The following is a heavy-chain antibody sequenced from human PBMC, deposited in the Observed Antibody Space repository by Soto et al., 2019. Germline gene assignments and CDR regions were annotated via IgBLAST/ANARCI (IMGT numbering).Heavy chain of an antibody. CDR1: GDTFNSHT. V-gene: IGHV1-69*06. CDR3: APDITGTNNWFDS. Sequence: VQLVQSGAEVRKPGSSVRVSCETSGDTFNSHTINWLRQAPGQGLEWMGGIIPVFGSPTYAQKFQARLTITADTSTQTAYMALSSLPSDDTAFYFCAPDITGTNNWFDSGGQGTLVTVSS. CDR2: IIPVFGSP. D-gene: IGHD1-20*01. J-gene: IGHJ5*01.